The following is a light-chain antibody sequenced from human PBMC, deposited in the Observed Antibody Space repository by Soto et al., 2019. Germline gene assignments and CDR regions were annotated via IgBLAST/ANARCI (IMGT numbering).Light chain of an antibody. V-gene: IGLV3-21*02. J-gene: IGLJ1*01. CDR2: DDS. Sequence: SYELTQPPSVSVAPGQTARITCGGNNIASKSVHWYQQRPGQAPVLVLYDDSNRPSGLPARFSGSNSGSTATLTISSVEAGDEADYFCQVWDISSDQYLFGAGTKLTVL. CDR3: QVWDISSDQYL. CDR1: NIASKS.